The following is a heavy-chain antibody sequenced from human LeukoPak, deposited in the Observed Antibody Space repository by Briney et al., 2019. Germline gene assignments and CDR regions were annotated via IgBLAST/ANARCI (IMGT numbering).Heavy chain of an antibody. CDR3: ARGERGYSGYSLDY. D-gene: IGHD5-12*01. V-gene: IGHV4-39*01. J-gene: IGHJ4*02. CDR1: GGSISSSSYY. Sequence: PSETLSLTCTVSGGSISSSSYYWGWIRQPPGKGLEWIGSIYYSGSTYYNPSLKSRVTISVDTSKNQFSLKLSSVTAADTAVYYCARGERGYSGYSLDYWGQGTLVTVSS. CDR2: IYYSGST.